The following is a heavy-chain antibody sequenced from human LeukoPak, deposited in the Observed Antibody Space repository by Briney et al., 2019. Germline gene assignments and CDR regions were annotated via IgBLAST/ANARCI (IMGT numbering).Heavy chain of an antibody. V-gene: IGHV3-74*01. D-gene: IGHD4-11*01. Sequence: GGSLRLSCAASGFTFSSYWMHWVRQAPGKGLVWVSRINSDGSSTSYTDSVKGRFTISRDNAKNTLYLQMNSLRAEDTVVYYCARDLNYEGLFDYWGQGTLVTVSS. CDR1: GFTFSSYW. CDR2: INSDGSST. J-gene: IGHJ4*02. CDR3: ARDLNYEGLFDY.